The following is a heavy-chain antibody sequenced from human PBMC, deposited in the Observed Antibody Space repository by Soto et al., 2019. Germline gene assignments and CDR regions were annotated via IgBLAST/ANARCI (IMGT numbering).Heavy chain of an antibody. CDR1: GFTFSSYS. J-gene: IGHJ6*02. V-gene: IGHV3-48*02. CDR3: ARDSVDTAMAGYYYYGMDV. CDR2: ISSSSSTI. Sequence: PGGSLRLSCAASGFTFSSYSMNWVRQAPGKGLEWVSYISSSSSTIYYADSVKGRFTISRDNAKNSLYLQMNSLRDEDTAVYYCARDSVDTAMAGYYYYGMDVWGQGATVTVSS. D-gene: IGHD5-18*01.